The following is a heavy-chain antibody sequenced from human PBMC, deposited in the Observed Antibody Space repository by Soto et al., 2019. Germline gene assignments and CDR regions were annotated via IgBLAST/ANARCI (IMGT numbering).Heavy chain of an antibody. CDR1: GFTFDDYA. V-gene: IGHV3-9*01. J-gene: IGHJ4*02. D-gene: IGHD2-2*01. CDR2: ISWNSGSI. Sequence: EVQLLESGGGLVQPGRSLRLSCAASGFTFDDYAMHWVRQAPGKGLEWVSGISWNSGSIGYADSVKGRFTISRDNAKNSLYLQMNSLRAEDTALYYCAKAGVVPAAMGTYYFDYWGQGTLVTVSS. CDR3: AKAGVVPAAMGTYYFDY.